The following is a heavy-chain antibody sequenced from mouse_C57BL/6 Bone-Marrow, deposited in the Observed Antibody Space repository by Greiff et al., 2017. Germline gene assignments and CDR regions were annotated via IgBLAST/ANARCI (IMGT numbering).Heavy chain of an antibody. J-gene: IGHJ4*01. CDR3: ARHHTVVATNYYAMDY. CDR2: ISNGGGST. D-gene: IGHD1-1*01. V-gene: IGHV5-12*01. Sequence: EVKLVESGGGLVQPGGSLKLSCAASGFTFSDYYMYWVRQTPEKRLEWVAYISNGGGSTYYPDTVKGRFTISRDNAKNTLDLQMSRLKSEDTAMYYCARHHTVVATNYYAMDYWGQGTSVTVSS. CDR1: GFTFSDYY.